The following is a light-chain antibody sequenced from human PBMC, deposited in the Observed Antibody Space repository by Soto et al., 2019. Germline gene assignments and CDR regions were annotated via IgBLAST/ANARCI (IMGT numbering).Light chain of an antibody. Sequence: DIQITQSPSTLSSSVGDRVTITCLSSQSINRWLAWYQQKPGKAPKLLIYDASTLESGVPSRFSGSGSGTEFTLTISSLQSDDLATYYCHQYDGYSWTFGQGTKVDIK. CDR3: HQYDGYSWT. CDR2: DAS. V-gene: IGKV1-5*01. CDR1: QSINRW. J-gene: IGKJ1*01.